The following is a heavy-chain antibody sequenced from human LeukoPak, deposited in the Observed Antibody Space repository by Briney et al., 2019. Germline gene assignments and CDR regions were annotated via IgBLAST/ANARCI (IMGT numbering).Heavy chain of an antibody. J-gene: IGHJ2*01. Sequence: GGSLRLSCAASGFTFSTYSMNWVRQAPGKGLEWVSSISSSSSYIYYADSEKGRFTISRDNSKNSLYLQMNSLRAEDTAVYHCARVPGSSGGHWYFDLWGRGTLVTVSS. CDR1: GFTFSTYS. D-gene: IGHD2-15*01. CDR3: ARVPGSSGGHWYFDL. V-gene: IGHV3-21*01. CDR2: ISSSSSYI.